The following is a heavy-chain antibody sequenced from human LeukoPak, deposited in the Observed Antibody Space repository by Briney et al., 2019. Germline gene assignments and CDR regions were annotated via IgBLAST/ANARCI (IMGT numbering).Heavy chain of an antibody. CDR1: GFTVSSNY. Sequence: GGSLRLSCAASGFTVSSNYMSWVRQAPGKGLEWVSVIYSGGSTYYADSVKGRFTISRDNSKNTLYLQMNSLRAEYTAVYYCASGSLARMEPSKVSWGQGTLVTVSS. J-gene: IGHJ4*02. CDR2: IYSGGST. V-gene: IGHV3-53*01. D-gene: IGHD1-14*01. CDR3: ASGSLARMEPSKVS.